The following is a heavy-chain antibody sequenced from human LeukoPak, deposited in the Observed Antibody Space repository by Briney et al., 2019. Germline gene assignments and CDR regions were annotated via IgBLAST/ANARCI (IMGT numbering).Heavy chain of an antibody. V-gene: IGHV1-2*04. CDR2: INPNSGGT. CDR1: GYTFTGYY. CDR3: ARGRRVVVPAVKGDWFDP. D-gene: IGHD2-2*01. J-gene: IGHJ5*02. Sequence: ASVKVSCKASGYTFTGYYMHWVRQAPGQGLEWMGWINPNSGGTNYAQKLQGWVTMTRDTSISTAYMELSRLRSDDTAVYYCARGRRVVVPAVKGDWFDPWGQGTLVTVSS.